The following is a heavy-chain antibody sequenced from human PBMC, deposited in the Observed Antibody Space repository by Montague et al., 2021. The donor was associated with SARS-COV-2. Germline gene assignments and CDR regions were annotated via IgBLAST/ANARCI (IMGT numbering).Heavy chain of an antibody. V-gene: IGHV3-43*02. Sequence: SLRLSCAASGFTFEDYAMHWVRQVPGKGLEWVSLIGGDGESTYYADPVKGRFTISRDNSKNSLFLQMDSLRPEDTALYYCAKDFWRLVGATLGNWGQGILVTVSS. CDR3: AKDFWRLVGATLGN. CDR2: IGGDGEST. D-gene: IGHD1-26*01. J-gene: IGHJ4*02. CDR1: GFTFEDYA.